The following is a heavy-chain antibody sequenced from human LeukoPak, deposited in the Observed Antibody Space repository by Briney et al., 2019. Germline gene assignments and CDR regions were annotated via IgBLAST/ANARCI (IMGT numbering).Heavy chain of an antibody. CDR1: GGSFSSGGYS. CDR3: ARVRLWFGEYYFDH. J-gene: IGHJ4*02. CDR2: IYHSGST. D-gene: IGHD3-10*01. Sequence: SETLSLTCAVSGGSFSSGGYSWSWIRQPPGKGLEWIGYIYHSGSTYYNPSLKSRVTISVDRSKNQFSLKLSSVTAADTAVYYCARVRLWFGEYYFDHWGQGTLVTVSS. V-gene: IGHV4-30-2*01.